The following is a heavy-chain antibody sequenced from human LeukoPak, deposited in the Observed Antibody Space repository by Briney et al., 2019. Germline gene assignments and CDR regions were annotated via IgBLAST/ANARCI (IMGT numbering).Heavy chain of an antibody. J-gene: IGHJ4*02. D-gene: IGHD2-15*01. V-gene: IGHV1-69*04. CDR2: IIPSLDVA. CDR1: GYTFTGYY. Sequence: SVKVSCKASGYTFTGYYMHWVRQAPGQGLEWIGRIIPSLDVANYAQKFQGRVTLSVDRDTATTYMEVTSLRSEDTAIYYCARDHCSPGTCLGGHWGQGTLVTVSS. CDR3: ARDHCSPGTCLGGH.